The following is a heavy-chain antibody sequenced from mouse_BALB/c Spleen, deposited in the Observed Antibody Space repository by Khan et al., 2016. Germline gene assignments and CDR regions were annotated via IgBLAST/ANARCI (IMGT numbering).Heavy chain of an antibody. Sequence: QVQLQQPGAELVRPGASVKLSCKASGYTFTSYWINWMKQRPGQGLEWIGNIYPSDIYTNYNQKFKDKVTLTVDKSSSTAYMQLSSPTSEDSAIYYCTRGESTMIRGFAYWGQGTLVTVSA. CDR3: TRGESTMIRGFAY. D-gene: IGHD2-4*01. V-gene: IGHV1-69*02. CDR2: IYPSDIYT. CDR1: GYTFTSYW. J-gene: IGHJ3*01.